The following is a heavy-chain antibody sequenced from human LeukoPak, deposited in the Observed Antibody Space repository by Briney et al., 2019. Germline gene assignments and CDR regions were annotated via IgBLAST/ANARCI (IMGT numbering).Heavy chain of an antibody. CDR2: MNPNSGNT. CDR3: ARRWDYGGNGDAFDI. V-gene: IGHV1-8*03. CDR1: GYTFSSYD. Sequence: ASVKVSCKASGYTFSSYDVNWVRQATGQGLEWMGWMNPNSGNTGYAQKFQGRVTITRDTSISTAYMELSSLRSEDTAVYYCARRWDYGGNGDAFDIWGQGTMVTVSS. D-gene: IGHD4-23*01. J-gene: IGHJ3*02.